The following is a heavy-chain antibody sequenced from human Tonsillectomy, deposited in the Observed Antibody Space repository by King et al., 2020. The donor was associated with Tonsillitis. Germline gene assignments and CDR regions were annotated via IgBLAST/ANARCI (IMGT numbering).Heavy chain of an antibody. CDR1: GFSFSTYW. CDR3: TPGNWNYNY. D-gene: IGHD1-7*01. V-gene: IGHV3-7*03. Sequence: VQLVESGGGVVQPGGSLRLSCAASGFSFSTYWMSWVRPAPGKGLEWVANIHQVGSEKYYVESVKGRFTISRDNAKNSVYLQMNSLIAEDTAVYYCTPGNWNYNYWGQGTLVTVSS. J-gene: IGHJ4*02. CDR2: IHQVGSEK.